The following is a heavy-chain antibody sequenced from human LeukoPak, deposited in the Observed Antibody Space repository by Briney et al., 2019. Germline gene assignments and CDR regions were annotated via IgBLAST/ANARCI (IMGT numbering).Heavy chain of an antibody. V-gene: IGHV4-59*01. CDR3: ARAAYYDILTGYYIPGYFDY. D-gene: IGHD3-9*01. CDR2: ISYSGIT. J-gene: IGHJ4*02. CDR1: GGSISSSY. Sequence: SETLSLTCTVSGGSISSSYWSWIRQPPGKGLEWIGYISYSGITNYNPSLKSRVTISVDTSKKQFSLKLSSVTAADTAVYYCARAAYYDILTGYYIPGYFDYWGQGTLVTVSS.